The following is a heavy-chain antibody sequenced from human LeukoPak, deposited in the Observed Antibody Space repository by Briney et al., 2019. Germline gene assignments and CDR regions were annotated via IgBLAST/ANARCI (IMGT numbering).Heavy chain of an antibody. J-gene: IGHJ4*02. CDR1: GFTFSSYA. V-gene: IGHV3-23*01. D-gene: IGHD1-26*01. CDR2: IDVGGST. Sequence: GGSLRLSCGASGFTFSSYAMTWVRQAPEKGLEWVSGIDVGGSTHYADSVKGRFTVSRDNSRNTLYLQMNSLRAEDTAIYYCVTYTGTFGFEYWGQGALVTVSS. CDR3: VTYTGTFGFEY.